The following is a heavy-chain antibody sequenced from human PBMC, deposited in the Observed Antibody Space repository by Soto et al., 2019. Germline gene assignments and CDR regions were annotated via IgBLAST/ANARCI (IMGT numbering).Heavy chain of an antibody. CDR2: IWSDGNNR. V-gene: IGHV3-33*01. CDR3: TRIQLDTIMALDY. D-gene: IGHD5-18*01. J-gene: IGHJ4*02. Sequence: QVQLVESGGGVLQPGKSLRLSCVASGFSFNTYGFHWFRRAQGKGLEWVSVIWSDGNNRYYADSVKGRFTISRDSSKNTLYLQMNSLRVEDTAVYYCTRIQLDTIMALDYWGQGTLVTVSS. CDR1: GFSFNTYG.